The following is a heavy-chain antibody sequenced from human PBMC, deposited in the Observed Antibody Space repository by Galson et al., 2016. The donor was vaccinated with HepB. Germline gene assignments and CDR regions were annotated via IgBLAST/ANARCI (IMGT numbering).Heavy chain of an antibody. CDR3: GRLNTISGVLSGIDP. CDR2: LYSGGAT. V-gene: IGHV3-53*01. Sequence: SLRLSCAVSGLDVSSSYMNWVRRAPVKGLEWVSSLYSGGATYYSDSVKGRFTVSRDNSRNMLFLQMNSLRAEDTAVYFCGRLNTISGVLSGIDPWGQGTLVTVSS. D-gene: IGHD3-3*01. CDR1: GLDVSSSY. J-gene: IGHJ5*02.